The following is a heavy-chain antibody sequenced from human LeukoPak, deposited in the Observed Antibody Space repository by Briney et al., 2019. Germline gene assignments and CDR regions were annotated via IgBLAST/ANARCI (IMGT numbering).Heavy chain of an antibody. V-gene: IGHV3-30-3*01. Sequence: GRSLRLSCAASGFTFSSYAMHWVRQAPGKGLEWVAVISYDGSNKYYADSVKGRFTISRDNPKNTLYLQMNSLRAEDTAVYYCATGNAEGEKYYYYGMDVWGKGTTVTVSS. CDR3: ATGNAEGEKYYYYGMDV. CDR1: GFTFSSYA. D-gene: IGHD1-1*01. CDR2: ISYDGSNK. J-gene: IGHJ6*04.